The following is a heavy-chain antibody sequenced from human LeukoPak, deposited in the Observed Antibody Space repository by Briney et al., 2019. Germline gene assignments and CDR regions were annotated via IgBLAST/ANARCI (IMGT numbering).Heavy chain of an antibody. CDR1: GYSISSGYY. CDR3: ASSAWSGYYLQFDY. CDR2: IYHSGST. J-gene: IGHJ4*02. V-gene: IGHV4-38-2*01. D-gene: IGHD3-3*01. Sequence: PSETLSLICAVSGYSISSGYYWGWIRQPPGKGLEWIGSIYHSGSTYYNPSLKSRVTISVDTSKNQFSLKLSSVTAADTAVYYCASSAWSGYYLQFDYWGQGTLVTVSS.